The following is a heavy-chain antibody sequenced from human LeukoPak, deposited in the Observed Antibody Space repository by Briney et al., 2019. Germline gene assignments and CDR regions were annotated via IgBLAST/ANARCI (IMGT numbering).Heavy chain of an antibody. Sequence: TETLSLTCTVSGASISSGDYYWSWIRQPPGKGLEWIGYIYYSGTTNYNPSLKTRVTISVDTSKNQFSLKLSSVTAANTAVYYCARGPNYVWGSYRYFDYWGQGILVTVSS. V-gene: IGHV4-30-4*01. CDR1: GASISSGDYY. J-gene: IGHJ4*02. CDR3: ARGPNYVWGSYRYFDY. D-gene: IGHD3-16*02. CDR2: IYYSGTT.